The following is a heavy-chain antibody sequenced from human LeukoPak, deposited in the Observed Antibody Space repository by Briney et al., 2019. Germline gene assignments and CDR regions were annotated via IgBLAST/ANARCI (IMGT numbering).Heavy chain of an antibody. CDR3: ARDAPESSHFDY. CDR1: GGSISNFY. CDR2: VYYSGTT. J-gene: IGHJ4*02. D-gene: IGHD1-14*01. V-gene: IGHV4-59*01. Sequence: PSETLSLTCTVSGGSISNFYWSWIRQPPGKGLEWIGYVYYSGTTNYNPSLKSRVIISVDTSKNQFSVRLSSVTAADTAVYYCARDAPESSHFDYWDQGALVTVSS.